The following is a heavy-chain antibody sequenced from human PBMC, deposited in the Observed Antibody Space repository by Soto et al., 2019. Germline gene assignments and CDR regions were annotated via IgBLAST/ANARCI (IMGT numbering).Heavy chain of an antibody. D-gene: IGHD5-12*01. CDR3: ARDDYSGYYFDY. Sequence: SETPSLTCAVYGGSFSGYYWSWIRQPPGKGLEWIGEINHSGSTNYNPSLKSRVTISVDTSKNQFSLKLSSVTAADTAVYYCARDDYSGYYFDYWGQGTLVTVSS. CDR2: INHSGST. V-gene: IGHV4-34*01. CDR1: GGSFSGYY. J-gene: IGHJ4*02.